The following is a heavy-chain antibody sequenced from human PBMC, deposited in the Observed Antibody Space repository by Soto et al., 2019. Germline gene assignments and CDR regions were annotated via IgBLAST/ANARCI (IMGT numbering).Heavy chain of an antibody. V-gene: IGHV5-51*01. CDR1: GYSFTSYW. Sequence: PGESLKISCKGSGYSFTSYWIGWVRQMPGKGLEWMGIIHPSDFDTRYSPSFQGQVTISADKSTSTAYLQGSSLKASGTAMYYCAIHSTGYEDSWGQGTLVTVSS. J-gene: IGHJ4*02. CDR2: IHPSDFDT. D-gene: IGHD5-12*01. CDR3: AIHSTGYEDS.